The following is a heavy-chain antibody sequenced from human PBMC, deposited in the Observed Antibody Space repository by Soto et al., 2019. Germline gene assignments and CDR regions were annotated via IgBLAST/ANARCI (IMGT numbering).Heavy chain of an antibody. CDR1: GGSFSGYY. J-gene: IGHJ4*02. CDR3: ARGTDIVVVVAAPGFDY. D-gene: IGHD2-15*01. CDR2: INHSGST. Sequence: QVQLQQWGAGLLKPSETLSLTCAVYGGSFSGYYWSWIRQPPGKGLEWIGEINHSGSTNYNPSLKSRVTISVDTSKNQLSLKLSSVTAADTAVYYCARGTDIVVVVAAPGFDYWGQGTLVTVSS. V-gene: IGHV4-34*01.